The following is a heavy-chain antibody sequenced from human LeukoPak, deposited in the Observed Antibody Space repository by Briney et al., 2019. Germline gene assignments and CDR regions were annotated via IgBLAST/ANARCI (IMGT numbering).Heavy chain of an antibody. CDR2: IYYSGGT. J-gene: IGHJ3*02. V-gene: IGHV4-39*01. CDR1: GGSISSCSYY. Sequence: SETLSLTSAVSGGSISSCSYYWDCIRQPPGERLEWIGSIYYSGGTYYNPSLKSRVTISVDTSKNQFSLKLSSVTAAETAAYYCARLRTTHDAFDIWGQGTMVTVSS. D-gene: IGHD1-7*01. CDR3: ARLRTTHDAFDI.